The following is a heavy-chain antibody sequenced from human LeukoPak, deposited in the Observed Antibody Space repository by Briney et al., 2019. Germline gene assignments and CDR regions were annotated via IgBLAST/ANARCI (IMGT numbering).Heavy chain of an antibody. Sequence: GGSLRLSCAASGFTFSSYGIHWARQAPGKGLEWVAVIWYDGSNKYYADSVKGRFTISRDNSKNTLYLQMNSLRAEDTAVYYCAKDQVGATTLDAFDIWGQGTMVTVSS. CDR3: AKDQVGATTLDAFDI. D-gene: IGHD1-26*01. J-gene: IGHJ3*02. V-gene: IGHV3-33*06. CDR1: GFTFSSYG. CDR2: IWYDGSNK.